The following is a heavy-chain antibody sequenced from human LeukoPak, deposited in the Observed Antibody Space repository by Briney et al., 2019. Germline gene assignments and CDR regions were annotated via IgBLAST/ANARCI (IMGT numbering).Heavy chain of an antibody. Sequence: SETLSLTCAVYGGSFSGYYWSWIRQPPGKGLEWIGEINHSGSTNYNPSLKSRVTISVDTSKNQFSLKLSSVTAADTAVYYCARAVPAKARRYDFWSGYSRGAWFDPWGQEPWSPSPQ. CDR1: GGSFSGYY. V-gene: IGHV4-34*01. CDR2: INHSGST. CDR3: ARAVPAKARRYDFWSGYSRGAWFDP. D-gene: IGHD3-3*01. J-gene: IGHJ5*02.